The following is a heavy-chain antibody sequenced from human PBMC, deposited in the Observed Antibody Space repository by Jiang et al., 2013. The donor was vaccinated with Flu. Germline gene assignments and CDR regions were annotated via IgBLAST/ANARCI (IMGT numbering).Heavy chain of an antibody. CDR1: GGSFSGYH. Sequence: LLKPSETLSLTCAVYGGSFSGYHWSWIRQPPGKGLEWIGEINDSGSTNCNPSLKSRVTISVDTSKSQFSLKLTSVTAADTAVYYCARGVGKGDNSYYYGLDVWGQGTTVTVSS. CDR2: INDSGST. J-gene: IGHJ6*02. V-gene: IGHV4-34*01. CDR3: ARGVGKGDNSYYYGLDV.